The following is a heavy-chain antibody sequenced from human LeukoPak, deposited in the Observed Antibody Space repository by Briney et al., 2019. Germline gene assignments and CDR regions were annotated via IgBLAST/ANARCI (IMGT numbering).Heavy chain of an antibody. CDR2: ISGSSSSI. CDR1: GFTFSSYS. Sequence: GGSLRLSCAASGFTFSSYSMNWVRQAPGKGLEWGSSISGSSSSIYYADSVKGRFTISRDNAKNSLYLQMNSLRAEDTAVYYCARGPGSGRNYNWFDPWGQGTLVTVSS. V-gene: IGHV3-21*01. J-gene: IGHJ5*02. CDR3: ARGPGSGRNYNWFDP. D-gene: IGHD3-10*01.